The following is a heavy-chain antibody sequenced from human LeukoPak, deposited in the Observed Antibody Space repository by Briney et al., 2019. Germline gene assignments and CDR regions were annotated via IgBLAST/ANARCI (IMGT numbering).Heavy chain of an antibody. V-gene: IGHV3-30*18. Sequence: GTSLRLSCAASGFTFRSYGMHWVRQAPGKGLEWVAVISYDGSSRSYADSVKGRFTISRDNSKNTLYLQMNSLRAEDTAVYYCAKDYYGSGKGYFDYWGQGTLVTVSS. CDR3: AKDYYGSGKGYFDY. D-gene: IGHD3-10*01. CDR2: ISYDGSSR. CDR1: GFTFRSYG. J-gene: IGHJ4*02.